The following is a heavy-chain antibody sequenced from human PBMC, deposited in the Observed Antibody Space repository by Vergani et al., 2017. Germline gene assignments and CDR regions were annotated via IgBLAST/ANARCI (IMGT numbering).Heavy chain of an antibody. Sequence: EVQLVESGGGLVKPGGSLRLSCAASGFTFSDYYMSWVRQAPGKGLEWVANIKQDGSEKYYVDSVKGRFTISRDNAKNSLYLQMNSLRAEDTAVYYCASLGYSSSWYNWFDPWGQGTLVTVSS. CDR3: ASLGYSSSWYNWFDP. CDR1: GFTFSDYY. CDR2: IKQDGSEK. J-gene: IGHJ5*02. D-gene: IGHD6-13*01. V-gene: IGHV3-7*03.